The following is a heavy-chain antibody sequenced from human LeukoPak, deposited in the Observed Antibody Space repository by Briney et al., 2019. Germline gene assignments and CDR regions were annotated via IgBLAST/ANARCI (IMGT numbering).Heavy chain of an antibody. CDR3: ADFGVVTHWFDP. V-gene: IGHV1-24*01. CDR2: FDPESGKR. CDR1: GFAFTEMS. D-gene: IGHD3-3*01. Sequence: ASVKVSCKVSGFAFTEMSIHWVRQTPRKGLEWMGGFDPESGKRDYAQSFRGRVTLSEDTSTDTAYMELSSLRSEDTAVYYCADFGVVTHWFDPWGQGTLVTVSS. J-gene: IGHJ5*02.